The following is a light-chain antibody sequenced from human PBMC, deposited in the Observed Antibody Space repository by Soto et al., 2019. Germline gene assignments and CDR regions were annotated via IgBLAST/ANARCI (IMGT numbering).Light chain of an antibody. Sequence: QSALTQPASVSGSPGQSITISCTGIGSDVGTYKVVSWYQRHPGKAPKLIIYGGDKRPSGVSGRFSGSKSGDRASLTISGLQAEDEADYYCCSYSSISTFVIFGGGTKVTVL. J-gene: IGLJ2*01. V-gene: IGLV2-23*03. CDR1: GSDVGTYKV. CDR3: CSYSSISTFVI. CDR2: GGD.